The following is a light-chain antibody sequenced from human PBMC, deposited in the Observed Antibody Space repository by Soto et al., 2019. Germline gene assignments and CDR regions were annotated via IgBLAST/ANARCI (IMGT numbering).Light chain of an antibody. Sequence: DIRMTQSPSSLSASVGDTVTITCRASQGISDYLSWFQHKPGEAPKLLIYTASSLQGGVPLRFSGAGSRTDFSLTISGLQPEDSETYYCQQTYTFPWTFGQATKVDIK. CDR1: QGISDY. CDR3: QQTYTFPWT. V-gene: IGKV1-39*01. CDR2: TAS. J-gene: IGKJ1*01.